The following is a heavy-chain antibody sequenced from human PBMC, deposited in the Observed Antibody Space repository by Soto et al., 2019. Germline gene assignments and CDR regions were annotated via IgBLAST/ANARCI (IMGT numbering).Heavy chain of an antibody. V-gene: IGHV3-9*01. J-gene: IGHJ6*02. Sequence: GGSLRLSCEASGFTFGDFAMHWVRQAPGKGLEWVSGISWNSGTIGYADSVRGRFTMSRDNAKKSLYLQTSSLRPEDTALHYCAKARGRYYYYGMDVWGQGTTVTVSS. CDR3: AKARGRYYYYGMDV. CDR2: ISWNSGTI. CDR1: GFTFGDFA.